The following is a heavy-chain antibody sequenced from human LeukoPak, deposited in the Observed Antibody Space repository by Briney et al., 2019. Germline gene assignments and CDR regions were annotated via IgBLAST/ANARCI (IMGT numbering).Heavy chain of an antibody. V-gene: IGHV4-39*07. CDR2: INHSGST. D-gene: IGHD3-22*01. CDR1: GGSISSGTYY. J-gene: IGHJ4*02. Sequence: SETLSLTCTVSGGSISSGTYYWGWIRQPPGKGLEWIGEINHSGSTNYNPSLKSRVTISVDTSKNQFSLKLSSVTAADTAVYYCASTNFWYDSSGYLGAKWNYWGQGTLVTVSS. CDR3: ASTNFWYDSSGYLGAKWNY.